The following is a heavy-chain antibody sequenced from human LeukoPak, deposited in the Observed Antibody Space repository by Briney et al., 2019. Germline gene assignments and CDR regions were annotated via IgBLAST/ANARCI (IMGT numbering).Heavy chain of an antibody. V-gene: IGHV5-51*01. CDR2: IYPGDSAT. J-gene: IGHJ6*02. Sequence: GESLKISCEGSGYRFTTYWIGWVRQMPGKGLEWMGVIYPGDSATTYSPSFQGQVTISADKSNNTAYLQWSSLKASDTATYYCARRAYYNYGLDVWGQGTTVTVSS. CDR1: GYRFTTYW. CDR3: ARRAYYNYGLDV.